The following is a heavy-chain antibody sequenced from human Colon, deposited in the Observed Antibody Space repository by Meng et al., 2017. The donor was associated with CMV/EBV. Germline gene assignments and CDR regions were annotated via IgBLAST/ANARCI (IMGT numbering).Heavy chain of an antibody. Sequence: SETLSLTCTVSGDSIRSSGYYWAWSRQPPGKGLEWIGSMFYSGSTYYSASLKSRVTISVDTSKNQLSLKLSSVTAADTAVYYCARERRDGYKYYFDYWGQGTLVAVSS. CDR2: MFYSGST. V-gene: IGHV4-39*07. D-gene: IGHD5-24*01. J-gene: IGHJ4*02. CDR1: GDSIRSSGYY. CDR3: ARERRDGYKYYFDY.